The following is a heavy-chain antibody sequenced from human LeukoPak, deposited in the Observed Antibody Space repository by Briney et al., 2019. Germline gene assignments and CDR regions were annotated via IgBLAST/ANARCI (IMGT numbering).Heavy chain of an antibody. D-gene: IGHD5-12*01. CDR3: GRNGPRSGYDLGHFDY. J-gene: IGHJ4*02. CDR2: IYTTGRT. V-gene: IGHV4-4*07. CDR1: GGSINSYY. Sequence: SETLSLTCTVSGGSINSYYWSWIRQPAGKGLEWIGRIYTTGRTDYNPSLKSRVTMSVDTSKNQFSLKLSSVTAADTAVYYCGRNGPRSGYDLGHFDYLGQGTLVTASS.